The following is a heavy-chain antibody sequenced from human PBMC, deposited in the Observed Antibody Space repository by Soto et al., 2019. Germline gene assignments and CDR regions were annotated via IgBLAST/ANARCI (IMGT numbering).Heavy chain of an antibody. V-gene: IGHV3-30*03. J-gene: IGHJ4*02. CDR1: GFTFSSYG. CDR2: ISYDGSNK. D-gene: IGHD3-10*01. Sequence: GGSLRLSCVASGFTFSSYGMHWVRQAPGKGLEWVAVISYDGSNKYYADSVKGRFTISRDNSKNTLYLQMNSLRAEDTAVYYCAAQPNYYGSGSYYLWGQGTLVTVSS. CDR3: AAQPNYYGSGSYYL.